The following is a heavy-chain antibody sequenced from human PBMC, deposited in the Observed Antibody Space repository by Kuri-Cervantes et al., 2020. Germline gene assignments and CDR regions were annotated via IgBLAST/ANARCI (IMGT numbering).Heavy chain of an antibody. J-gene: IGHJ4*02. CDR1: GGSFSGYY. Sequence: SETLSLTCAVYGGSFSGYYWSWVRQPPGKGLEWIGEISHSGSTNYNPSLKSRVTISVDTSKNQFSLKMRSVTAADTAVYYCARGTAVAGTIDYWGQGTLVTVSS. CDR3: ARGTAVAGTIDY. CDR2: ISHSGST. D-gene: IGHD6-19*01. V-gene: IGHV4-34*01.